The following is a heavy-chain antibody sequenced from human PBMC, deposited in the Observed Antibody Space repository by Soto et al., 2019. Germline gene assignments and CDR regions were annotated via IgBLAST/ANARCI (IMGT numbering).Heavy chain of an antibody. CDR1: GFTFSSYG. CDR2: IWYDGSNK. D-gene: IGHD2-2*01. Sequence: PGGSLRFSCAASGFTFSSYGMHWVRQAPGKGLEWVAVIWYDGSNKYYADSVKGRFTISRDNSKNTLYLQMNSLRAEDTAVYYCARDCVGLLVTAAIGYYGMDVWGQGTTVTV. CDR3: ARDCVGLLVTAAIGYYGMDV. J-gene: IGHJ6*02. V-gene: IGHV3-33*01.